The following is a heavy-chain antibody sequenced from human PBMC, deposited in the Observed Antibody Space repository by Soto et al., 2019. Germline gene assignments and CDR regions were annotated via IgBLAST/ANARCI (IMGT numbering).Heavy chain of an antibody. V-gene: IGHV2-5*01. CDR1: GFSLSTSGVG. D-gene: IGHD5-12*01. J-gene: IGHJ5*02. Sequence: QITLKESGPTLVKPTQTLTLTCTFSGFSLSTSGVGVGWIRQPPGKALEWLALIYWNDDKRYSPSLKSRLTITKDTSKNQVVLTMTNMDPVDTATYYCAHRRAYVEMATIGDWFDPWGQGTLVTVSS. CDR3: AHRRAYVEMATIGDWFDP. CDR2: IYWNDDK.